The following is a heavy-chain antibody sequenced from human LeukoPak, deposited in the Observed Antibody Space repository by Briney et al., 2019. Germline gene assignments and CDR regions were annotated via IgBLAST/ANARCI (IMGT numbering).Heavy chain of an antibody. D-gene: IGHD5-24*01. V-gene: IGHV3-49*03. Sequence: PGGSLRLSCTASGFTFGDYAMSWFRQAPGKGLEWVGFIRSKAYGGTTEYAASVKGRFTISRDDSKSIAYLQMNSLKTEDTAVYYCTSSRDGYAWGWYFDLWGRGTLVTVSS. CDR2: IRSKAYGGTT. CDR1: GFTFGDYA. J-gene: IGHJ2*01. CDR3: TSSRDGYAWGWYFDL.